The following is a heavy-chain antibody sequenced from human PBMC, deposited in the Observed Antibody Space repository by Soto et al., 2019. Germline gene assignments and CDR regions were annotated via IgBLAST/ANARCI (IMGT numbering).Heavy chain of an antibody. D-gene: IGHD3-16*01. Sequence: PSETLSLTCTVSGDSISSSWWTWIRQPPGKGLEWIGYISHVGGTNYNPSLSSRVTMSLDTSKNQFSLRLSFVTAGDTAVYFCARGMIKIGAQVIDCWGQGTLVTVSS. CDR1: GDSISSSW. CDR2: ISHVGGT. CDR3: ARGMIKIGAQVIDC. V-gene: IGHV4-59*01. J-gene: IGHJ4*02.